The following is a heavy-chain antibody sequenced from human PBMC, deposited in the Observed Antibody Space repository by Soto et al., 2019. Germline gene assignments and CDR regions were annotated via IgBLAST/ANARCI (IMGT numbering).Heavy chain of an antibody. Sequence: GGSLRLSCASSGVTFSSYWMSWVRQAPGKGLEWVANIKQDGSEKYYVDSVKGRFTISRDNAKNSLYLQMNSLRAEDTAVYYCARINYDSSGSHRSGYYFDYWGQGTLVTVSS. CDR1: GVTFSSYW. D-gene: IGHD3-22*01. CDR3: ARINYDSSGSHRSGYYFDY. J-gene: IGHJ4*02. V-gene: IGHV3-7*01. CDR2: IKQDGSEK.